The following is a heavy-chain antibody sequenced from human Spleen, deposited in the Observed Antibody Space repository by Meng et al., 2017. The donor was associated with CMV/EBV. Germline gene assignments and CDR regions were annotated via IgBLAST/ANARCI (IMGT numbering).Heavy chain of an antibody. V-gene: IGHV3-7*01. CDR2: IKQDGDDT. J-gene: IGHJ6*02. Sequence: GGSLRLSCAASGFTLSSYWMNWVRQAPGKGLEWVAIIKQDGDDTYYVDSVKGRFTISRDNAKNSMYLQMNSLRAEDTAAYYCGRDMDVWGQGTTVTVSS. CDR1: GFTLSSYW. CDR3: GRDMDV.